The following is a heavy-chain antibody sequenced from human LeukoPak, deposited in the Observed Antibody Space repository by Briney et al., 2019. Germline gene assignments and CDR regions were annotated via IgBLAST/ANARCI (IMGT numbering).Heavy chain of an antibody. J-gene: IGHJ6*03. CDR2: IAPSGSA. D-gene: IGHD4-17*01. V-gene: IGHV4-4*09. Sequence: SETLSLTCTTSGASISTYYWSWIRQPPGEELEWIAYIAPSGSAVYNPSLNSRLTVSVDTSQNQFSLKLNSVTAADTAVYYCARHLATTVTRGYSCHPMDVWGKGTTVSVSS. CDR3: ARHLATTVTRGYSCHPMDV. CDR1: GASISTYY.